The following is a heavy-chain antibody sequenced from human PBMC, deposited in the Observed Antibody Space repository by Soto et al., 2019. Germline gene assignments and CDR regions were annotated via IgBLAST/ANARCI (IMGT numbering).Heavy chain of an antibody. J-gene: IGHJ5*02. Sequence: PGGSLRLSCAASGFTFSSYGMHWVRQAPGKGLEWVAVISYDGSNKYYADSVKGRFTISRDNSKNTLYLQMNSLRAEDTAVYYCAKDMGKAVAGSVNWFDPWGPGTRVTVSS. D-gene: IGHD6-19*01. CDR2: ISYDGSNK. V-gene: IGHV3-30*18. CDR3: AKDMGKAVAGSVNWFDP. CDR1: GFTFSSYG.